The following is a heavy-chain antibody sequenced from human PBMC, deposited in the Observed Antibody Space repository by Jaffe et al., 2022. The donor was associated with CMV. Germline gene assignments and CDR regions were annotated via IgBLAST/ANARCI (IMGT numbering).Heavy chain of an antibody. V-gene: IGHV5-10-1*03. D-gene: IGHD3-9*01. CDR2: IDPSDSYT. CDR3: ARSPRGGDILTGYSVSMGPRYYMDV. Sequence: EVQLVQSGAEVKKPGESLRISCKGSGYSFTSYWISWVRQMPGKGLEWMGRIDPSDSYTNYSPSFQGHVTISADKSISTAYLQWSSLKASDTAMYYCARSPRGGDILTGYSVSMGPRYYMDVWGKGTTVTVSS. J-gene: IGHJ6*03. CDR1: GYSFTSYW.